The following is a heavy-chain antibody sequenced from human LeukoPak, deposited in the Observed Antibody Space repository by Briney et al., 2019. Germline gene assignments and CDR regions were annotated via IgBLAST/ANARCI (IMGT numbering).Heavy chain of an antibody. CDR2: IYYSGST. D-gene: IGHD1-26*01. J-gene: IGHJ3*02. CDR1: SGSIRSYY. V-gene: IGHV4-59*01. CDR3: ASSNTGSYNDAFDI. Sequence: SETLSLTCTVSSGSIRSYYWSWIRQPPGKGLEWIGYIYYSGSTKYNPSLKSRVSISVDTSKNQFSLKLNSVTAADTAVYYCASSNTGSYNDAFDIWGQGTMVTVSS.